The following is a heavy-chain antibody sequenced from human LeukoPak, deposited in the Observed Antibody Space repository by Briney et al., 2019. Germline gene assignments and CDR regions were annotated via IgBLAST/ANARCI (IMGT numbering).Heavy chain of an antibody. V-gene: IGHV3-9*01. D-gene: IGHD1-26*01. J-gene: IGHJ4*02. CDR2: ISWNSGSI. CDR3: ARGSGSRLFDY. CDR1: GFTFDDYA. Sequence: PGRSLRLSCAASGFTFDDYAMHWVRQAPGKGLEWVSGISWNSGSIGYADSVKGRFTISRDNAKNTLYLQMNSLRAEDTAVYYCARGSGSRLFDYWGQGTLVTVSS.